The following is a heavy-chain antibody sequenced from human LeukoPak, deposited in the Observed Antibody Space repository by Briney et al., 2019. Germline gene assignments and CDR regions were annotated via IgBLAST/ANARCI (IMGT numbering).Heavy chain of an antibody. D-gene: IGHD3-3*01. CDR2: IFYSGST. Sequence: SETLSLTCTVSGGSISSYYWSWIRQPPGKGLEWIGHIFYSGSTNYNPSLRSRVTISVDTSKKQFSLKLSSMTAADTAVYYCASRRYYGFWSGYVDWGQGTLVTVSS. CDR1: GGSISSYY. J-gene: IGHJ4*02. CDR3: ASRRYYGFWSGYVD. V-gene: IGHV4-59*08.